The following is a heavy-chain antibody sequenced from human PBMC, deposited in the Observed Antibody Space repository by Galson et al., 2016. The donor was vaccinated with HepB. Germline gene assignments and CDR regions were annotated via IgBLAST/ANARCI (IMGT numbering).Heavy chain of an antibody. CDR1: GFTFYSHA. D-gene: IGHD6-13*01. CDR2: ISYDGTNK. V-gene: IGHV3-30-3*01. Sequence: SLRLSCAGSGFTFYSHAMHWVRQAPGKGLEWVALISYDGTNKFYADSVKGRFTISRDNSKNTLLLQMNSLRSEDTAVYYCVRGYSVSWIYFDHWGQGTLVTVSP. J-gene: IGHJ4*02. CDR3: VRGYSVSWIYFDH.